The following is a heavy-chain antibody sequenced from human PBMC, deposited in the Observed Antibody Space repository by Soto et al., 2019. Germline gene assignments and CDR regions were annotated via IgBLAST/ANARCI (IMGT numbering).Heavy chain of an antibody. CDR2: IWYDGSNK. J-gene: IGHJ6*02. V-gene: IGHV3-33*01. Sequence: GRSLRLSCAASGFTFSSYGMHWVRQAPGKGLEWVAVIWYDGSNKYYADSVKGRFTISRDNSKNTLYLQMNSLRAEDTAVYYCAREAAVAGTWGGYYYYGMDVWGQGTTVTVSS. D-gene: IGHD6-19*01. CDR3: AREAAVAGTWGGYYYYGMDV. CDR1: GFTFSSYG.